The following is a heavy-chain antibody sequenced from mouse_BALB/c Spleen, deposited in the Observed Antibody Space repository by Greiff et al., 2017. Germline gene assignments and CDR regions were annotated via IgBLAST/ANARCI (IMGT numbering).Heavy chain of an antibody. J-gene: IGHJ1*01. CDR2: ISSGGGST. D-gene: IGHD2-1*01. Sequence: EVKLVESGGGLVKPGGSLKLSCAASGFAFSSYDMSWVRQTPEKRLEWVAYISSGGGSTYYPDTVKGRFTISRDNAKNTLYLQMSSLKSEDTAMYYCARIYYGNYDYWYFDVWGAGTTVTVSA. CDR1: GFAFSSYD. CDR3: ARIYYGNYDYWYFDV. V-gene: IGHV5-12-1*01.